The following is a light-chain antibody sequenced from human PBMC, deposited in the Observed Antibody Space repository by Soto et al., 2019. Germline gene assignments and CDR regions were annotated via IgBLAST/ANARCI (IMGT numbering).Light chain of an antibody. J-gene: IGLJ2*01. CDR2: ANT. CDR3: QSYDSSLVGLI. V-gene: IGLV1-40*01. CDR1: NSNIGAGYP. Sequence: QSVLTQPPSVTGAPGQRVTISCTGNNSNIGAGYPVHWYQQFPGTAPKLLIYANTNRPSGVPDRFSGSKSGTSASLAITVLQAEDEADFYCQSYDSSLVGLIFGGGTKLTVL.